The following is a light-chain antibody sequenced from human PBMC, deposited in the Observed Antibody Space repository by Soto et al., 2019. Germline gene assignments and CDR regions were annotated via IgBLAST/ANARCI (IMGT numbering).Light chain of an antibody. CDR2: WAS. Sequence: DIVMTQSPDSLAVSLGERVTINCKSRQSVLYSSNNKNYLAWFQQKPGQPPKLLIYWASTRESGVPDRFSGSGSGTDFTLTISSLQAEDVAVYYCQQYYNAPFTFGPGTKVDIK. CDR1: QSVLYSSNNKNY. J-gene: IGKJ3*01. V-gene: IGKV4-1*01. CDR3: QQYYNAPFT.